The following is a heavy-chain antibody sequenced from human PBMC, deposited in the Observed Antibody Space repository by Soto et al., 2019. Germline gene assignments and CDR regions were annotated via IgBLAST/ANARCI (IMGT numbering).Heavy chain of an antibody. J-gene: IGHJ6*02. D-gene: IGHD6-13*01. CDR2: INAGNGNT. Sequence: GASVKVSCKASGYTFTSYAMHWVRQAPGQRLEWMGWINAGNGNTIYSQKFQGRVTITRDTSASTAYMELSSLRSEDTAVYYCARDPGSSWVYYYYGMDVWGQGTTVTVSS. V-gene: IGHV1-3*01. CDR1: GYTFTSYA. CDR3: ARDPGSSWVYYYYGMDV.